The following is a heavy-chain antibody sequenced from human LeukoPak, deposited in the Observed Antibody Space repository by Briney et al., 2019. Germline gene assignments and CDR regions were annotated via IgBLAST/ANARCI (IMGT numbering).Heavy chain of an antibody. CDR2: ISAYNGNT. D-gene: IGHD6-19*01. V-gene: IGHV1-18*01. J-gene: IGHJ4*02. CDR3: ARSSSPAARWLVNRYYFDY. Sequence: GASVKVSCKASGYTFTSYGISWVRQAPGQGLEWMGWISAYNGNTNYAQKLQGGVTMTTDTSTSTAYMELRSLRSDDTAVYYCARSSSPAARWLVNRYYFDYWGQGTLVTVSS. CDR1: GYTFTSYG.